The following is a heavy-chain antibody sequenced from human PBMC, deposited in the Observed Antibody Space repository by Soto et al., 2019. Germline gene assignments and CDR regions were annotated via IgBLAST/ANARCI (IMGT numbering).Heavy chain of an antibody. D-gene: IGHD2-15*01. V-gene: IGHV3-30*18. CDR3: AKDRLPPRYCSGGSCYSGGMDV. J-gene: IGHJ6*02. Sequence: QVQLVESGGGVVQPGRSLRLSCAASGFTFSSYGMHWVRQAPGKGLEWVAVISYDGSNKYYADSVKGRFTISRDNSKNTLYLQMNSLRVEDTAVYYCAKDRLPPRYCSGGSCYSGGMDVWGQGTTVTVSS. CDR2: ISYDGSNK. CDR1: GFTFSSYG.